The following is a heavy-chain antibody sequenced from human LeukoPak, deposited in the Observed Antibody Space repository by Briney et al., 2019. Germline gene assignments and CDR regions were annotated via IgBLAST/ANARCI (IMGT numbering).Heavy chain of an antibody. D-gene: IGHD6-6*01. CDR1: GGSFSGYY. CDR3: ARVAAGPWGERFSWFDP. J-gene: IGHJ5*02. V-gene: IGHV4-34*01. Sequence: PSETLSLTCAVYGGSFSGYYWSWIRQPPGKGLEWIGEINHSGSTNYNPSLKSRVTISVDTSKNQFSLKLSSVTAADTAVYYCARVAAGPWGERFSWFDPWGQGTLVTVSS. CDR2: INHSGST.